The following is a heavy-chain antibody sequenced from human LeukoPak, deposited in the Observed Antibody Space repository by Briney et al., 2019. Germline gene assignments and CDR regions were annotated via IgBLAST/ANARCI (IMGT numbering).Heavy chain of an antibody. CDR3: ARTTDGSSSSAFDY. J-gene: IGHJ4*02. V-gene: IGHV5-51*01. D-gene: IGHD6-6*01. CDR1: GYSFTNNW. CDR2: IYPGDSDT. Sequence: GESLKISCKGSGYSFTNNWIGWVRQMPGKGLEWMGIIYPGDSDTTYSPSFQGQVTISVDKSISTAYLQWSSLKASDSGMYYCARTTDGSSSSAFDYWGQGTLVTVSS.